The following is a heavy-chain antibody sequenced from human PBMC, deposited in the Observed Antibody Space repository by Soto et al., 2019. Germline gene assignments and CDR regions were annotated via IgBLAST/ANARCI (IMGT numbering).Heavy chain of an antibody. D-gene: IGHD3-10*01. CDR1: GGTFSSHA. CDR3: AIDRGEMAAILDP. J-gene: IGHJ5*02. Sequence: GASVKVSCKASGGTFSSHAISWVRQAPGQGLEWMGGIIIIFGTTNYAQKFQGRVTLTADKSTSTVYMELRSLRSEDSAIYYCAIDRGEMAAILDPWGQATLVTVSS. CDR2: IIIIFGTT. V-gene: IGHV1-69*06.